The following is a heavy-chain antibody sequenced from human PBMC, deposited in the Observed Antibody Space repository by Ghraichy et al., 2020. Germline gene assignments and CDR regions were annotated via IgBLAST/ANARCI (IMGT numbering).Heavy chain of an antibody. CDR2: IYKSGST. CDR1: GDSISNYY. D-gene: IGHD3-10*01. J-gene: IGHJ3*02. V-gene: IGHV4-4*07. CDR3: ARSPRTLQDDSGNYYKYPFDI. Sequence: SQTLSLTCTVSGDSISNYYWNWIRQPAGKGLEWIGRIYKSGSTNYNPSLKSRVTMSVDTSKNQFSLKLNSVTAADTAVYYCARSPRTLQDDSGNYYKYPFDIWGQGTMVTVSS.